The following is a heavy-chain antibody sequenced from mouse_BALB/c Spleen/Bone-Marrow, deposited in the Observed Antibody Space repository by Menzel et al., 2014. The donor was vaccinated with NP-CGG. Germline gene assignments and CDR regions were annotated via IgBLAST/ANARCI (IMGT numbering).Heavy chain of an antibody. V-gene: IGHV14-4*02. Sequence: VQLKQSGAELVRSGASVKLACTASGFNIKDYYMHWVKQRPKQGLEWIGWIDPENGDTEYAPKFQGKATMTADTSSNTAYLQLSSLTSEDTAVYYCNEGYGNYGYWGQGTPLTVSS. CDR3: NEGYGNYGY. J-gene: IGHJ2*01. D-gene: IGHD2-10*02. CDR2: IDPENGDT. CDR1: GFNIKDYY.